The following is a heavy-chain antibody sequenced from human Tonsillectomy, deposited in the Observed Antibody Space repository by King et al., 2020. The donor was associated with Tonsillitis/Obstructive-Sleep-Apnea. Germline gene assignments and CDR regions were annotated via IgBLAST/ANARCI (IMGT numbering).Heavy chain of an antibody. CDR1: GFTFINYA. D-gene: IGHD3-3*01. Sequence: VQLVESGGGVVQPGRSLRLSCAASGFTFINYAMHWVRQAPGKGLEWVAAISFDANNKYYADSVKGRFTISRDNSKNTLYLQMNSLRTEDTAVYYCAIEPDFWSGYYFDYWGQGTLVTVSS. CDR3: AIEPDFWSGYYFDY. J-gene: IGHJ4*02. CDR2: ISFDANNK. V-gene: IGHV3-30*04.